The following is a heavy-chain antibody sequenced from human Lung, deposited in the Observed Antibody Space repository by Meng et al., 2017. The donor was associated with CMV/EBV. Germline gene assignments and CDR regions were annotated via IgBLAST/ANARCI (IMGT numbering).Heavy chain of an antibody. V-gene: IGHV3-21*01. CDR1: GFTFSSYS. D-gene: IGHD2-21*01. CDR2: ISSSGTYI. Sequence: GESLKISCAASGFTFSSYSMNWVRQAPGKGLEWVSSISSSGTYIYYADSVKGRFTISRDNAQNSLYLQMNSLRAEDTAAYYCARDVSPRSSAYFAIYYFYALDVWXQGTTVXVSS. J-gene: IGHJ6*02. CDR3: ARDVSPRSSAYFAIYYFYALDV.